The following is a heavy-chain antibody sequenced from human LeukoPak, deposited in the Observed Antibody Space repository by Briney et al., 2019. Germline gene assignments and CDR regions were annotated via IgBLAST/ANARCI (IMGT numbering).Heavy chain of an antibody. Sequence: GGSLRLSCAASGVTFSSYAMSWVRQAPGEGLEWVSAISGSGGSTYYADSVKGRFTISRDNSKNTLYLQMSSLRAEDTAIYYCANRNYGDTDYWGQGALVTVSS. CDR1: GVTFSSYA. V-gene: IGHV3-23*01. CDR2: ISGSGGST. J-gene: IGHJ4*02. CDR3: ANRNYGDTDY. D-gene: IGHD4-17*01.